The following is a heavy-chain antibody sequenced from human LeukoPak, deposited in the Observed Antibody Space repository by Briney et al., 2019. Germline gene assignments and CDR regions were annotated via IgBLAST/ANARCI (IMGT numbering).Heavy chain of an antibody. CDR1: GFSFSAYD. CDR3: VRGRMDAFEI. V-gene: IGHV3-13*01. Sequence: PGGSLRLSCAASGFSFSAYDMHWVRQPTGKGLEWVSTIGTAGDTYYPGSVRGRFTISRENAKNSLSLQMNSLRAGDTAVYYCVRGRMDAFEIWGQGTMVTVS. J-gene: IGHJ3*02. CDR2: IGTAGDT.